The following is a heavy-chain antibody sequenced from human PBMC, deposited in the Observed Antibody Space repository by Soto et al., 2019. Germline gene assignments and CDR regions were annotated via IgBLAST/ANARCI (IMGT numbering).Heavy chain of an antibody. CDR2: INPTSGST. D-gene: IGHD6-13*01. V-gene: IGHV1-46*01. CDR3: ARDLSAGDH. CDR1: GYTFTNYY. J-gene: IGHJ4*01. Sequence: QVQLVQSGAEVKKPGASVKVSCKASGYTFTNYYIHWVRQAPGQGLEWMGIINPTSGSTNYAQKFQGRVTLTYDTSTTTVYMELSGLRSEDTAVLYCARDLSAGDHWGHGTLVTVSS.